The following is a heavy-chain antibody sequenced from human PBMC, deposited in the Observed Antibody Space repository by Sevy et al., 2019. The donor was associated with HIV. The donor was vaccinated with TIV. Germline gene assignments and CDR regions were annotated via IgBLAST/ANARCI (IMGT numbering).Heavy chain of an antibody. J-gene: IGHJ4*02. CDR3: ARGPFGDYVLVYFDY. V-gene: IGHV3-74*01. CDR2: ISSDGSST. D-gene: IGHD4-17*01. CDR1: GFTFSIYW. Sequence: GGSLRLSCAASGFTFSIYWMHWVRHAPGKGMVWVSRISSDGSSTTYADSVRGRFTISRDNAKNTLYLQMDSLRTEDTAVYYCARGPFGDYVLVYFDYWGQGTLVTVSS.